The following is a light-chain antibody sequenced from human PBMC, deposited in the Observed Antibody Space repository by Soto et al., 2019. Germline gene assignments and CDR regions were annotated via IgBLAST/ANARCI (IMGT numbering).Light chain of an antibody. V-gene: IGLV2-14*01. J-gene: IGLJ1*01. Sequence: QSVLTQPASVSGPPGQSITISCTGTSRDVGNYNYVSWYQQDPGKAPKLIIYEVSTRPSGVSSRFSGSKSDNTASLTISGLQAEDEADYYCSSYTSTTTLYVFGTGTKVTVL. CDR3: SSYTSTTTLYV. CDR2: EVS. CDR1: SRDVGNYNY.